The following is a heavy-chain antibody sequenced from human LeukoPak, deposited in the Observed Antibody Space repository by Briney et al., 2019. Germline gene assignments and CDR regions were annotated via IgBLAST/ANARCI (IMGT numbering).Heavy chain of an antibody. V-gene: IGHV3-30*18. CDR2: ILYDGSNK. D-gene: IGHD3-22*01. CDR3: AKEGYYYDSSGYNYYYGMDV. J-gene: IGHJ6*02. Sequence: GGSLRLSCAASGFTFSSYGMHWVRQAPGKGLEWVAVILYDGSNKYYADSVKGRFTISRDNSKNTLYLQMNSLRAEDTAVYYCAKEGYYYDSSGYNYYYGMDVWGQGTTVTVSS. CDR1: GFTFSSYG.